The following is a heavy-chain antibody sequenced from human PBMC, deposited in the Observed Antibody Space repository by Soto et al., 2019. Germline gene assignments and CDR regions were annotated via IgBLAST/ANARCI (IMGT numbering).Heavy chain of an antibody. Sequence: GGSLRLSCAASGFTFSRYAMHWVRQAPGEGLEWVAVISRDGSNKYYGDSVKGRLTVSRDNSNNTLYLSMTSLRPDDTAVFYCARSRNGAVPDSINFWGQGTLVTVSS. J-gene: IGHJ4*02. CDR1: GFTFSRYA. V-gene: IGHV3-30-3*01. CDR3: ARSRNGAVPDSINF. D-gene: IGHD2-8*01. CDR2: ISRDGSNK.